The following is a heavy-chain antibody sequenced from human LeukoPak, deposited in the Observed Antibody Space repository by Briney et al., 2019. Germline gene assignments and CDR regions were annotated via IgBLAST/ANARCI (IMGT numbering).Heavy chain of an antibody. D-gene: IGHD5-18*01. CDR2: ITASGGNT. CDR3: ARGNGYSYGRYYFDY. Sequence: GGSLRLSCAASGFTVSSYAMGWVRQAPGKGLEWVSAITASGGNTYYADSVKGRFTISRDNSKNTLYLQVNSLRAEDTAVYYCARGNGYSYGRYYFDYWGQGTLVTVSS. J-gene: IGHJ4*02. CDR1: GFTVSSYA. V-gene: IGHV3-23*01.